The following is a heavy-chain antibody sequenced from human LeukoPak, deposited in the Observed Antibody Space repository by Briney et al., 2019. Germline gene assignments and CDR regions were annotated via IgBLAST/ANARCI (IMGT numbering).Heavy chain of an antibody. D-gene: IGHD5-24*01. CDR3: ARLPNGSSPGYYLDY. CDR1: GGSISSYY. CDR2: IYYSGST. V-gene: IGHV4-59*08. Sequence: SETLSLTCTVSGGSISSYYWSWIRQPPGKGLEWIGYIYYSGSTNYNPSLKSRVTISVDTSKNQFSLKLSSVTAADTAVYYCARLPNGSSPGYYLDYWGQGTLVTVSS. J-gene: IGHJ4*02.